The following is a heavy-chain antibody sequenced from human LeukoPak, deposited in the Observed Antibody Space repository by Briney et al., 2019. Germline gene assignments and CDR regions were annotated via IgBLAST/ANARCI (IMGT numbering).Heavy chain of an antibody. V-gene: IGHV4-59*01. J-gene: IGHJ4*02. CDR3: ARYSSGWFYFDY. CDR2: IYYSGST. Sequence: SETLSLTCTVSGGSISSYYWSWIRQPPGKGLEWIGYIYYSGSTNYNPSLKSRVTISVDTSKNQFSLKLSSVTAADTAVYYCARYSSGWFYFDYWGQGTLVTVSS. D-gene: IGHD6-19*01. CDR1: GGSISSYY.